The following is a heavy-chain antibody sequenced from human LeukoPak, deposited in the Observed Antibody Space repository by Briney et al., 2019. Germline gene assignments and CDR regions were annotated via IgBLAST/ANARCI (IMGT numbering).Heavy chain of an antibody. CDR3: AKAHLPYDSEDY. V-gene: IGHV3-23*01. J-gene: IGHJ4*02. D-gene: IGHD3-22*01. CDR1: GFTFSSYA. Sequence: GGSLRLSCAASGFTFSSYAMSWVRQAPGKGLEWVSAIGGSGGSTYYADSVKGRFTISRDNSKNTLYLQMNSLRAEDTAVYYCAKAHLPYDSEDYWGQGTLVTVSS. CDR2: IGGSGGST.